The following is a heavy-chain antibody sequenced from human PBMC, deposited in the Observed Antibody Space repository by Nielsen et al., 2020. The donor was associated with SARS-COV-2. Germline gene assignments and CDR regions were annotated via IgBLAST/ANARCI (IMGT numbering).Heavy chain of an antibody. D-gene: IGHD1-26*01. Sequence: GESLKISCAASGFTFSSCGMHWVRQAPGKGLEWVAVIWYDGSNKYYADSVKGRFTISRDNSKNTLYLQMNSLRAEDTAVYYCAREGTVGAGGFDYWGQGTLVTVSS. J-gene: IGHJ4*02. CDR2: IWYDGSNK. V-gene: IGHV3-33*01. CDR1: GFTFSSCG. CDR3: AREGTVGAGGFDY.